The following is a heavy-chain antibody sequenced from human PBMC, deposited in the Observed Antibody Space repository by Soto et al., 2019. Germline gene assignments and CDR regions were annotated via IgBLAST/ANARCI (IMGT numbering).Heavy chain of an antibody. V-gene: IGHV4-39*07. CDR2: IYYGGST. Sequence: SATLSLTCTVSGGSISGGSNYWGWIRQPPGKGLEWIGSIYYGGSTYYNPSLKSRVTISVDTSKNQFSLRLTSVTAADTAVYYCARVFPSYCGGDCSYFDSWGQGTLVTVSS. CDR1: GGSISGGSNY. D-gene: IGHD2-21*02. CDR3: ARVFPSYCGGDCSYFDS. J-gene: IGHJ4*02.